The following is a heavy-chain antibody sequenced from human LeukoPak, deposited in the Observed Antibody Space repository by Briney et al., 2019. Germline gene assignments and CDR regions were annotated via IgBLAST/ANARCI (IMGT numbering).Heavy chain of an antibody. CDR1: GFTFSSST. Sequence: GGSLRLSCTASGFTFSSSTMSWVRQAPGKRPEWVSGILNNDIGGNAYYADAVKGRFAISRDDSKSTLYLEMNSLRAEDTAMYYCVKEIKYVGATYLHSWGQGTLVTVSS. V-gene: IGHV3-23*01. CDR3: VKEIKYVGATYLHS. J-gene: IGHJ4*02. CDR2: ILNNDIGGNA. D-gene: IGHD1-26*01.